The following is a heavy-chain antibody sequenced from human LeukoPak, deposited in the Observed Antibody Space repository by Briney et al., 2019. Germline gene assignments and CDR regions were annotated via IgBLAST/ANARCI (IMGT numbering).Heavy chain of an antibody. CDR3: ARDGGSDHDAFDI. Sequence: ASVKVSCKASGYTFTSYHMHWVRQAPGQGLEWMGIINPSGGSTSYAQKFQGRVTMNRDTFTSTVYMELSSLRSEDTAVYYCARDGGSDHDAFDIWGQGTMVTVSS. CDR2: INPSGGST. V-gene: IGHV1-46*01. CDR1: GYTFTSYH. J-gene: IGHJ3*02. D-gene: IGHD1-26*01.